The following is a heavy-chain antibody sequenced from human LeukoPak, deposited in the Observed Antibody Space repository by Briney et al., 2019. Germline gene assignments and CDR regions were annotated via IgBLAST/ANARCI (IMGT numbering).Heavy chain of an antibody. J-gene: IGHJ6*02. CDR1: GGSFSGYY. V-gene: IGHV4-34*01. CDR2: INHSGST. CDR3: ARLKRSSWGLTYGMNV. Sequence: SETLSLTCAVYGGSFSGYYWSWIRQPPGKGLEWIGEINHSGSTNYNPSLKSRVTISVDTSKNQFSLKLGSVTAADTAVYYCARLKRSSWGLTYGMNVWGQGTTVTVSS. D-gene: IGHD6-13*01.